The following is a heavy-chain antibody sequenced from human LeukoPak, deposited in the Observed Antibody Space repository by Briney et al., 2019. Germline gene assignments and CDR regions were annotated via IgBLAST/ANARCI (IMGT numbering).Heavy chain of an antibody. J-gene: IGHJ4*02. CDR2: IHSGDRI. CDR1: GXVVSSDF. Sequence: GGSLRLSYAGSGXVVSSDFMQWVRQAPGKGLEWVSMIHSGDRIFYAASVEGRFTISRDSSKSTLSLQMNSLRVEDTAVYYCANRGFWGQGILVTVSS. CDR3: ANRGF. V-gene: IGHV3-53*01.